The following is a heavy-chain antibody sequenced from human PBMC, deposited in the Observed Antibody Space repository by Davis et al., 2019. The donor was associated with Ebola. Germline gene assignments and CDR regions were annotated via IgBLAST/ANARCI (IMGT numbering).Heavy chain of an antibody. Sequence: SVKVSCKASGGTFSSYAISWVRQAPGQGLEWMGGIIPIFGTASYAQKFQGRVTMTRDTSTSTVYMELSSLRSEDTAVYYCATSYDYIWESAFDIWGQGTMVTVSS. CDR2: IIPIFGTA. CDR3: ATSYDYIWESAFDI. V-gene: IGHV1-69*05. J-gene: IGHJ3*02. D-gene: IGHD3-16*01. CDR1: GGTFSSYA.